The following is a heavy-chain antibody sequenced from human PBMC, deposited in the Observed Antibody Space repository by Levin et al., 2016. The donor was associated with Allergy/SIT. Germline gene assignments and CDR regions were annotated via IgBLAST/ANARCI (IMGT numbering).Heavy chain of an antibody. Sequence: SETLSLTCTVSGGSISSGDYYWSWIRQPPGKGLEWIGDIYYTGATSYNPSLKSRVTISVDTSKNQFSLKLNSVTAADTAVYYCARKDTGGSYYLDYWGQGTLVPVSS. CDR1: GGSISSGDYY. CDR2: IYYTGAT. D-gene: IGHD2-8*02. J-gene: IGHJ4*02. CDR3: ARKDTGGSYYLDY. V-gene: IGHV4-30-4*01.